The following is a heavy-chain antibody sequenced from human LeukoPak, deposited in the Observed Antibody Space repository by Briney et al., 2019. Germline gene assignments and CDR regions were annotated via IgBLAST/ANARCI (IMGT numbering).Heavy chain of an antibody. D-gene: IGHD3-22*01. V-gene: IGHV3-30*02. CDR2: IQYDGSNK. CDR3: AKATNVPSGYRSDS. Sequence: GGSLRLSCAASGFIFSGFGMHWVRQAPGKGLEWVAFIQYDGSNKYYADSVKGRFTISRDNSKNTVFLQMNSLRAEDTALYYCAKATNVPSGYRSDSWGPGSQVTVSS. CDR1: GFIFSGFG. J-gene: IGHJ4*02.